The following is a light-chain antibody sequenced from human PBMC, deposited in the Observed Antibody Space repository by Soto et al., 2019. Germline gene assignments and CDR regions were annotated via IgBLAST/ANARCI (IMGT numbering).Light chain of an antibody. CDR3: QQYNSYSGIT. CDR1: QSISSW. J-gene: IGKJ5*01. Sequence: DIQMTQSPSTLSASVGDRVTITCRASQSISSWLAWYQQKPGKAPKLLIYDASSLESGVPSRFSGSGSGTEFTLTISSLQPDDFATYYCQQYNSYSGITFGQGTRLEIK. V-gene: IGKV1-5*01. CDR2: DAS.